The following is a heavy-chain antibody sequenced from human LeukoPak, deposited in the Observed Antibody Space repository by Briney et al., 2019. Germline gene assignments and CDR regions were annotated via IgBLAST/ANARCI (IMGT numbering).Heavy chain of an antibody. V-gene: IGHV3-15*01. D-gene: IGHD3-10*01. CDR1: GFTFSNAW. Sequence: GGSLRLSCAASGFTFSNAWMSWVRQAPGKGLEWVGRIKSKTDGGTTDYAAPVKGRFTISRDDSKNTLYLQMNSLRAEDTAVYYCAKDPFTMVRGVITYWGYWGQGTLVTVSS. CDR3: AKDPFTMVRGVITYWGY. CDR2: IKSKTDGGTT. J-gene: IGHJ4*02.